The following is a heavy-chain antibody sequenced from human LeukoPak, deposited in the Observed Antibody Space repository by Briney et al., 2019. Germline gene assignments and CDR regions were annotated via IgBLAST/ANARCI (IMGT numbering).Heavy chain of an antibody. CDR2: ISFDGIHK. V-gene: IGHV3-30*03. Sequence: SLRLSSAPSLSTFSSYGMHWVRQTPGQGLEWVAVISFDGIHKASATSVNGRFTVPRENSKPTPYLQRDSPRSQTTAWFYFARDGGPPDYVWGTYRYSNSFDGWGQGSLVTVSS. CDR1: LSTFSSYG. J-gene: IGHJ5*02. CDR3: ARDGGPPDYVWGTYRYSNSFDG. D-gene: IGHD3-16*02.